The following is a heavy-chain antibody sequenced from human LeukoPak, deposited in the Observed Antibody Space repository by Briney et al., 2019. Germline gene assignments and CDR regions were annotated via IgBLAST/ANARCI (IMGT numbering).Heavy chain of an antibody. V-gene: IGHV3-74*01. J-gene: IGHJ3*02. Sequence: GGSLRLSCAASGFTFSSYSMNWVRQAPGKGLVWVSRINSDGSSTSYADSVKGRFTISRDNAKNTLYLQMNSLRAEDTAVYYCARVRGYSGYDAFDIWGQGTMVTVSS. D-gene: IGHD5-12*01. CDR1: GFTFSSYS. CDR2: INSDGSST. CDR3: ARVRGYSGYDAFDI.